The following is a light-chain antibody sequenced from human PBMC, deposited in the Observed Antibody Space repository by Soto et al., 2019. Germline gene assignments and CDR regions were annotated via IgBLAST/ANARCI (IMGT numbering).Light chain of an antibody. CDR1: QSVGSN. J-gene: IGKJ1*01. CDR3: QQYDEWPWT. Sequence: EVVMTQSPATLSVSPGERATLSCRASQSVGSNLSWYQQRPGQAPRLLIYGASTRATGIPARFSGSESGTEFTLTVRSLQSEDFAVYYCQQYDEWPWTFGQGTKVEIK. CDR2: GAS. V-gene: IGKV3-15*01.